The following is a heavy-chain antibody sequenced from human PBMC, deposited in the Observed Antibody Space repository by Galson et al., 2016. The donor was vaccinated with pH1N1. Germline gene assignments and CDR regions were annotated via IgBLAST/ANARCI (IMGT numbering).Heavy chain of an antibody. CDR2: IYSSGST. V-gene: IGHV4-4*07. J-gene: IGHJ2*01. D-gene: IGHD4-17*01. CDR3: ARGLDGDYVGYFDL. CDR1: GGSISSYY. Sequence: SETLSLTCTVSGGSISSYYWSWIRLPAGKGLEWIGHIYSSGSTNYNPSLKSRVTMSVDTSKNQFSLKLSSVTAADTAVYYCARGLDGDYVGYFDLWGRGTLVTVSS.